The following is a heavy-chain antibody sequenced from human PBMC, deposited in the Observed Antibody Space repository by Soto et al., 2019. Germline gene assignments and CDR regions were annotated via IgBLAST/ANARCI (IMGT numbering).Heavy chain of an antibody. CDR2: ISSGSAYI. V-gene: IGHV3-21*01. Sequence: EVQLVESGGGLVKPGESLRLSCTFTFSSYSLNWVRQAPGKGLEWVSSISSGSAYIKYADSVKARFTISRDNADNLLYLQMRGLRGDDSAVYYGARDEGGSYDKWFNPWGQGTLGTVSS. J-gene: IGHJ5*02. D-gene: IGHD1-26*01. CDR3: ARDEGGSYDKWFNP. CDR1: TFSSYS.